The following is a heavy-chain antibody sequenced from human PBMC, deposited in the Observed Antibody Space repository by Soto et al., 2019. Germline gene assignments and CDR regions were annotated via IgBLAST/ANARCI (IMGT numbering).Heavy chain of an antibody. CDR3: AKKIWTSVTTAPDV. V-gene: IGHV3-23*01. CDR2: ISGSGGST. J-gene: IGHJ4*02. D-gene: IGHD4-17*01. Sequence: GGSLRLSCTASGFTFTNYAMSWVRQAPGKGLEWVSAISGSGGSTYYADSVKGRFTISRDNSKNTLYLQMNSLRAEDTAVYYCAKKIWTSVTTAPDVWGQGTMVTGSS. CDR1: GFTFTNYA.